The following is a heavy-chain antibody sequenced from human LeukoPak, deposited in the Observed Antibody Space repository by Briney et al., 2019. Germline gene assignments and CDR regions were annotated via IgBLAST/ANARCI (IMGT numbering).Heavy chain of an antibody. V-gene: IGHV3-74*01. J-gene: IGHJ4*02. CDR1: GFALSSYW. CDR2: INSDGSTT. D-gene: IGHD2-2*02. CDR3: ATRDYTSSKY. Sequence: PGGSLRLSCAASGFALSSYWMHWVRQAPGKGLVWVLDINSDGSTTRYADSVQGRFTISRDNAKNTLYLQMNSLRADDTAVYYCATRDYTSSKYWGQGTLVTVAS.